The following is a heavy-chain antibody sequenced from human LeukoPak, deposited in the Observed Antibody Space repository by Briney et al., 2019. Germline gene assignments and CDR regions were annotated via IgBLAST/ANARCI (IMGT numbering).Heavy chain of an antibody. D-gene: IGHD6-13*01. CDR3: AKEGTAQISTWYDY. V-gene: IGHV3-30*18. Sequence: QAGRSLRLSCATSGFTFSNYGMHWVRQAPGKGLEWVAVVSYEGKSQYYADSVRGRFTTSRDNSKNTLYLQMNSLRGEDAAVYYCAKEGTAQISTWYDYWGQGTLVTVSS. J-gene: IGHJ4*02. CDR1: GFTFSNYG. CDR2: VSYEGKSQ.